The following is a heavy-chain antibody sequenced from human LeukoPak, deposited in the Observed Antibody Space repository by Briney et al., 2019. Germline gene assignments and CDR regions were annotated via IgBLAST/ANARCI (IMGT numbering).Heavy chain of an antibody. V-gene: IGHV4-59*01. CDR3: AKTIAHDAFDI. Sequence: SETLSLTCTVSGGSISSYYWSWTRQPPGKGLEWIGYIYYSGSTNYNPSLKSRVTISVDTSKNQFSLKLSSVTAADTAVYYCAKTIAHDAFDIWGQGTMVTVSS. CDR1: GGSISSYY. D-gene: IGHD6-13*01. J-gene: IGHJ3*02. CDR2: IYYSGST.